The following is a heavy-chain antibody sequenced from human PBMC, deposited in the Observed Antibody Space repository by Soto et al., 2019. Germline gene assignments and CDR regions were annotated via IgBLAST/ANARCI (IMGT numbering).Heavy chain of an antibody. CDR3: ARDIWGGYNWFDP. V-gene: IGHV4-59*12. CDR1: GGSISNYH. CDR2: IYYSGST. Sequence: SETLSLTCTFSGGSISNYHWSWIRQPPGEGLEWIAYIYYSGSTNYNPSLKSRVTISVDTSKNQFSLKLSSVTAADTAVYYCARDIWGGYNWFDPWGQGTLVTVSS. D-gene: IGHD3-16*01. J-gene: IGHJ5*02.